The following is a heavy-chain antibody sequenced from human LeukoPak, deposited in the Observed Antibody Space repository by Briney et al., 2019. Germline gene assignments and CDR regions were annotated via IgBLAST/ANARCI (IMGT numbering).Heavy chain of an antibody. CDR1: GYSLSSGYY. CDR3: ASIAARDHFDY. Sequence: SETLSLTCSVSGYSLSSGYYWGWIRQPPGEGLEWIGSMFHSGGTYYNPSLESRVTMSVDTSKNQFSLQLNSVTPEDTAVYYCASIAARDHFDYWGQGTLVTVSS. J-gene: IGHJ4*02. D-gene: IGHD6-6*01. CDR2: MFHSGGT. V-gene: IGHV4-38-2*02.